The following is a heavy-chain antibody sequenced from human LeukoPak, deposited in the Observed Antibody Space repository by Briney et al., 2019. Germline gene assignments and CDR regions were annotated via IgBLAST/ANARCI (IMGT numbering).Heavy chain of an antibody. CDR3: ALVGAAS. J-gene: IGHJ4*02. Sequence: SETLSLTCAVYGGSFSGYYWSWIRQPPGKGLEWIGEINHSGSTNYNPSLKSRVTISVDTSKNQFSLKLSSVTAADTAVYYCALVGAASWGQGALVTVSS. V-gene: IGHV4-34*01. CDR2: INHSGST. CDR1: GGSFSGYY. D-gene: IGHD1-26*01.